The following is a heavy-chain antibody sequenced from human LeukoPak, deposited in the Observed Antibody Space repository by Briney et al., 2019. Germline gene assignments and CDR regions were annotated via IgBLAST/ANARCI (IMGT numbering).Heavy chain of an antibody. J-gene: IGHJ5*02. Sequence: SETLSLTCAVSGGSISSNNWWSWVRQPQGRGLDWIGEFDHSGSTNYNPSLKSRVTISVESSTNNQFSLSLSSVNAADTAVYYCARTSGQYDFWSGDYSGGVFSWFDPWGQGTLVTVSS. CDR2: FDHSGST. D-gene: IGHD3-3*01. CDR3: ARTSGQYDFWSGDYSGGVFSWFDP. CDR1: GGSISSNNW. V-gene: IGHV4-4*02.